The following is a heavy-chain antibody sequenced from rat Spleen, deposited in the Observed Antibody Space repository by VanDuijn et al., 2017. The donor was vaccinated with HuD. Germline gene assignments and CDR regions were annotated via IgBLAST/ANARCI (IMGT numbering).Heavy chain of an antibody. Sequence: EVQLVESGGGFVQPGRSLKLSCAASGFTFSNYGMAWVRQAPKKGLEWVATISYDGSSTYYRDSVKGRFTISRDNAKSTLYLQMDSLRSEDTATYYCARHGWGYGVMDAWGQGASVTVSS. CDR2: ISYDGSST. CDR1: GFTFSNYG. J-gene: IGHJ4*01. D-gene: IGHD4-3*01. V-gene: IGHV5-29*01. CDR3: ARHGWGYGVMDA.